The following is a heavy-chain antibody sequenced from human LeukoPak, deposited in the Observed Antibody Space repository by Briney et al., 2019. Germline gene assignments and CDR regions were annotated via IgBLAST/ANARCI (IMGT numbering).Heavy chain of an antibody. CDR3: AKDSELAALGY. CDR2: ISWNSGSI. CDR1: GFTFDDYA. D-gene: IGHD6-6*01. V-gene: IGHV3-9*01. Sequence: PGRSLRLSCAASGFTFDDYAMHWVRQAPGKGLEWVSGISWNSGSIGYADSVKGRFTISRDNAKNSLYLHMNSLRAEDTALYYCAKDSELAALGYWGQGTLVTVSS. J-gene: IGHJ4*02.